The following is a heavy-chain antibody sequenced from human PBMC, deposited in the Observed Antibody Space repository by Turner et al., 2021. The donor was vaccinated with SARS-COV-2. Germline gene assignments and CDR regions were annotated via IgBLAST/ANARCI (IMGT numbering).Heavy chain of an antibody. Sequence: EVQLLESGGGLVQPGGSLRLSCAASGFTFSSYAMSWVRQAPGKGLEWVSEISGSGGSTYYADSVKGRFTISRDNSKNSLYLQMNSLRAEDTAVYYCARVEMATISFDYWGQGTLVTVSS. CDR3: ARVEMATISFDY. D-gene: IGHD5-12*01. J-gene: IGHJ4*02. CDR2: ISGSGGST. CDR1: GFTFSSYA. V-gene: IGHV3-23*01.